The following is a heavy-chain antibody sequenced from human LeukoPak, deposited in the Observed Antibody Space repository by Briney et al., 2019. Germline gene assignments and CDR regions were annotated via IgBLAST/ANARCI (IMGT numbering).Heavy chain of an antibody. J-gene: IGHJ4*02. V-gene: IGHV4-59*01. CDR2: IYYSGST. Sequence: SETLSLTCTVSGGSISSYYWSWIRQPPGKGLEWIGYIYYSGSTNYNPSLKSRVTISVDTSKNQLSLKLSSVTAADTAVYYCARVAYDSSGYYYWDYWGQGTLVTVSS. CDR3: ARVAYDSSGYYYWDY. D-gene: IGHD3-22*01. CDR1: GGSISSYY.